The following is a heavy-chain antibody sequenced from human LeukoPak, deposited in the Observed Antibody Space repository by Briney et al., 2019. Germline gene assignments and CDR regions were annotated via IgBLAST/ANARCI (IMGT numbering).Heavy chain of an antibody. CDR3: ARVRGYTGMVDY. CDR2: ISSSGSYT. D-gene: IGHD5-18*01. CDR1: GFIFSDYY. Sequence: GGSLRLSCAASGFIFSDYYMSWIRQAPGKGVEWVSYISSSGSYTNYADSVKGRFTISRDNAKNSLYLQMNSLRAEDTAVYYCARVRGYTGMVDYWGQGTLVTVSS. V-gene: IGHV3-11*05. J-gene: IGHJ4*02.